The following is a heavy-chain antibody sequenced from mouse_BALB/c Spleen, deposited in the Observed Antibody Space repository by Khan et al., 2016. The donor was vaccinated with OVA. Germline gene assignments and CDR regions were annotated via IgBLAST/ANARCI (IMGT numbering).Heavy chain of an antibody. CDR3: ARWNYRYDGYFDC. V-gene: IGHV3-8*02. CDR1: GDSITSGY. Sequence: EVQLQESGPSLVKPSQTLSLTCSVTGDSITSGYWNWIRRFPGNKLEYMGYISYSDSTFYNPSLKSRISITRDTSKTQNYLQLNSATTEDTATYYCARWNYRYDGYFDCWGQGTTLTVSA. D-gene: IGHD2-14*01. J-gene: IGHJ2*01. CDR2: ISYSDST.